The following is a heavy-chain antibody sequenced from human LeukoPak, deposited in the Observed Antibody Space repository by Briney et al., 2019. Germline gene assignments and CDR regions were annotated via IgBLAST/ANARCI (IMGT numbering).Heavy chain of an antibody. CDR1: GFNFVAYS. J-gene: IGHJ4*02. CDR3: ARSDI. V-gene: IGHV3-48*04. CDR2: ISSSSSTI. Sequence: PGGSLRLSCEASGFNFVAYSLNWVRQVPGKGLEWLAHISSSSSTINYAESVKGRFTISRDNAKNSLFLQMNSLRAEDSGIYYCARSDIWGQGTVVSVS.